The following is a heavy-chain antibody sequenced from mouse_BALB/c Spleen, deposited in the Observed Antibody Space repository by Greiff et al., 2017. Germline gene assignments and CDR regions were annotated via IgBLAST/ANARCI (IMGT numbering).Heavy chain of an antibody. D-gene: IGHD2-2*01. CDR1: GFNIKDTY. CDR2: IDPANGNT. Sequence: VQLQQSGAELVKPGASVKLSCTASGFNIKDTYMHWVKQRPEQGLEWIGRIDPANGNTKYDPKFQGKATITADTSSNTAYLQLSSLTSEDTAVYYCARSSYGYDPFAYWGQGTLVTVSA. J-gene: IGHJ3*01. CDR3: ARSSYGYDPFAY. V-gene: IGHV14-3*02.